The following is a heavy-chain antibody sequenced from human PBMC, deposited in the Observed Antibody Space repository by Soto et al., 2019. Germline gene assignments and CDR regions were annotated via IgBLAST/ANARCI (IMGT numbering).Heavy chain of an antibody. J-gene: IGHJ4*02. CDR3: ARGWGYDTSDYYYAY. CDR1: GGTFSRHA. Sequence: QVQLVQSGAEVRKPGSSVKVSCKASGGTFSRHAISWVRQAPGQGLEWMEGIIPIFGTANHAQKLQGRVTIIADESTSTAYMELRSLRSEDTAIYYCARGWGYDTSDYYYAYWGQGTLVIVSS. V-gene: IGHV1-69*01. CDR2: IIPIFGTA. D-gene: IGHD3-22*01.